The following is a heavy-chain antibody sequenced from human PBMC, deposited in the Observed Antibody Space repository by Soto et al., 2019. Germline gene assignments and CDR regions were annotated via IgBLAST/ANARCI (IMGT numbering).Heavy chain of an antibody. Sequence: EVQLVESGGGVVRPGGSLRLSCAASGFTFDDYAMSWVRQAPGKGLEWVAGINWNGRSTTYADSLKGRFTISRDNAKNSLHLQLNSLRAEDKALYFCARCSSTSCYIMAYFVYWGQGTLVTVSS. CDR2: INWNGRST. J-gene: IGHJ4*02. CDR3: ARCSSTSCYIMAYFVY. V-gene: IGHV3-20*04. D-gene: IGHD2-2*02. CDR1: GFTFDDYA.